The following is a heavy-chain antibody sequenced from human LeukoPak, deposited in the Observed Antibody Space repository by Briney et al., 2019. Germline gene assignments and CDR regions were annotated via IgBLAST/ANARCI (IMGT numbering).Heavy chain of an antibody. CDR3: ARDYGSRYNWFDP. CDR1: DASVTTYS. D-gene: IGHD3-10*01. J-gene: IGHJ5*02. Sequence: SETLSLTCTVSDASVTTYSWSWLRQPAGKGLEWIGRVYSSGATKYNPSLKSRVTISADTTKNQFSLKLPSVTAADTAVYYCARDYGSRYNWFDPWGQGTLVTVSS. CDR2: VYSSGAT. V-gene: IGHV4-4*07.